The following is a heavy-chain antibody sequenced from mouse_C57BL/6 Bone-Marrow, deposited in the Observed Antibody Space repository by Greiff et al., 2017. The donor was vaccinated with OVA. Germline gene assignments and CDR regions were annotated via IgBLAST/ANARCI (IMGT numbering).Heavy chain of an antibody. V-gene: IGHV5-17*01. J-gene: IGHJ2*01. CDR1: GFTFSDYG. CDR3: ATHYYGSSYYFDY. Sequence: EVKVVESGGGLVKPGGSLKLSCAASGFTFSDYGMHSVRQAPEKGLEWVAYISSGSSTIYYAATVKGRFTISRDNAKNTLFLQMTSLRSEDTAMYYCATHYYGSSYYFDYWGQGTTLTVSS. D-gene: IGHD1-1*01. CDR2: ISSGSSTI.